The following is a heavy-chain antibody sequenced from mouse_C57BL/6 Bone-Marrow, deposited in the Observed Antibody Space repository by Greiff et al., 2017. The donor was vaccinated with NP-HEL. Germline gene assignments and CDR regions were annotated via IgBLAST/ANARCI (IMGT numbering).Heavy chain of an antibody. Sequence: VQLMQSGAELAKPGASVKLSCKASGYTFTSYWMHWVNQRPGQGLEWIGYINHSSGYTKSNQKFKDKATLTADKSSSTAYMQLSSHTYEDSAVYYCARYRASTGTRTMDYWGQGTSVTVSS. CDR1: GYTFTSYW. D-gene: IGHD4-1*02. CDR3: ARYRASTGTRTMDY. CDR2: INHSSGYT. J-gene: IGHJ4*01. V-gene: IGHV1-7*01.